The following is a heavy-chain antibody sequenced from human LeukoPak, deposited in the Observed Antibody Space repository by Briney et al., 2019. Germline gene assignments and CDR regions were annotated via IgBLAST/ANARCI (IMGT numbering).Heavy chain of an antibody. CDR2: ISKNGGRT. Sequence: GGSLRLSCAASGFTFGGYAMHWVRQVPGKGLEWVSLISKNGGRTNYVDSVKGRFTISRDNSKNSLYPKMNSLRHEDPPLYYCARDNPPAAGIYYNARNVWGQGTTVTVSS. V-gene: IGHV3-43*02. J-gene: IGHJ6*02. CDR3: ARDNPPAAGIYYNARNV. CDR1: GFTFGGYA. D-gene: IGHD6-13*01.